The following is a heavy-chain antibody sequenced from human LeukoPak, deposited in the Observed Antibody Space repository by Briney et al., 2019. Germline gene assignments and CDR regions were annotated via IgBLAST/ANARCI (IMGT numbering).Heavy chain of an antibody. J-gene: IGHJ5*02. CDR2: IYHSGST. D-gene: IGHD3-10*01. CDR3: AREGITMVRGVIRRWFDP. Sequence: SETLSLTCAVYGGSFSGYYWSWIRQPPGKGLEWIGYIYHSGSTYYNPSLKSRVTISVDRSKNQFSLKLSSVTAADTAVYYCAREGITMVRGVIRRWFDPWGQGTLVTVSS. CDR1: GGSFSGYY. V-gene: IGHV4-34*01.